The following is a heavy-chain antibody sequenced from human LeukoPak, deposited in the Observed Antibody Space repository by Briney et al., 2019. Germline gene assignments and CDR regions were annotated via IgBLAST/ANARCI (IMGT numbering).Heavy chain of an antibody. J-gene: IGHJ4*02. Sequence: ASVKVSCKASGYTFTNFGISWVRQASGQGLEWMGWISPYSGNTNYAQKVQGRVTMTTDTSTSTVYMELRSLRSDDTAVYYCARLGGWAYRDYLQEAFDYWGQGTLVTVSS. D-gene: IGHD4-17*01. CDR3: ARLGGWAYRDYLQEAFDY. CDR2: ISPYSGNT. V-gene: IGHV1-18*01. CDR1: GYTFTNFG.